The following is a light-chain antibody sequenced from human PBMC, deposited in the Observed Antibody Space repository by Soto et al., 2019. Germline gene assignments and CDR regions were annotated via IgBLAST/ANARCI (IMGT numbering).Light chain of an antibody. CDR2: DVT. J-gene: IGLJ1*01. Sequence: QSALTQPASVSGSPGQSITISCTGTSSDVGGFNYVSWYQQHPGKAPKLMIYDVTNRPSGVSYRFSGSKSGNTASLTISGFQAEEEAAYYCNSYTSSSTYVFGTGTQLTVL. CDR3: NSYTSSSTYV. V-gene: IGLV2-14*03. CDR1: SSDVGGFNY.